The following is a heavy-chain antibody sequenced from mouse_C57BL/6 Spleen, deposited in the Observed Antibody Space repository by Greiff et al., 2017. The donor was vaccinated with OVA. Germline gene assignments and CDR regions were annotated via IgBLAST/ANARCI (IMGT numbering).Heavy chain of an antibody. J-gene: IGHJ3*01. CDR2: ISSGSRTI. CDR1: GFTFSAYG. V-gene: IGHV5-17*01. CDR3: ARDSPGFAY. Sequence: EVHLVESGGGLVKPGGSLKLSCAASGFTFSAYGMHWVRQAPEKGLEWVAYISSGSRTIYYADTVKGRFTISRDNAKNTLFLQMTSLRSEDTAMYYCARDSPGFAYWGQGTLVTVSS.